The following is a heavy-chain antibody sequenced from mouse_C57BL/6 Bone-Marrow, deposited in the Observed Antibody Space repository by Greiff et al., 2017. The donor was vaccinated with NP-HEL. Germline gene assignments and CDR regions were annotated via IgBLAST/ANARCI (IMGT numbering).Heavy chain of an antibody. Sequence: VQLQQPGAELVMPGASVKLSCKASGYTFTSYWMHWVKQRPRQGLEWIGEIDPSDSYTNYNQKFKGKSTLTVDKSSSTAYMQLSSLTSEDSAVYYCAREGGLRLVDYWGQGTSVTVSS. J-gene: IGHJ4*01. CDR2: IDPSDSYT. CDR1: GYTFTSYW. V-gene: IGHV1-69*01. CDR3: AREGGLRLVDY. D-gene: IGHD2-4*01.